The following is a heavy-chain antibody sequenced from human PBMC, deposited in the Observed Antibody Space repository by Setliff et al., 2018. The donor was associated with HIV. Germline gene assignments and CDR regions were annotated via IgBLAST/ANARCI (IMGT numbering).Heavy chain of an antibody. V-gene: IGHV4-31*03. CDR2: IYYSGTT. J-gene: IGHJ3*02. D-gene: IGHD3-10*01. CDR1: GGSISSSSHY. Sequence: PSETLSLTCTVSGGSISSSSHYWSLIRQHRGKGLEDIGYIYYSGTTYYNPALKSRISMSVYTFENQFSLKLNSVTAADTAVYYCARDRWFGENDAFDIWGQGTMVTVSS. CDR3: ARDRWFGENDAFDI.